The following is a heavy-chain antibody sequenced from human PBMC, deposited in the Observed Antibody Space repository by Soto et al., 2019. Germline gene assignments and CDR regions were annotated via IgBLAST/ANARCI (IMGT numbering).Heavy chain of an antibody. J-gene: IGHJ4*02. D-gene: IGHD1-1*01. CDR2: IAGRAGIT. V-gene: IGHV3-23*01. CDR3: AKARPEQRPTSFDS. Sequence: GVWLRLSCATSGFTFSSYAISWVRQAPGKRLEWVSGIAGRAGITYYSDSVKGRFSISRDTSKNTLYLHMNGLRVEDTAVYFCAKARPEQRPTSFDSCGQRSLITVST. CDR1: GFTFSSYA.